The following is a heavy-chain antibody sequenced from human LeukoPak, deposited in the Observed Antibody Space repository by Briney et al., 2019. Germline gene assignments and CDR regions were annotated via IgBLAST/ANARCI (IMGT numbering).Heavy chain of an antibody. V-gene: IGHV3-33*01. CDR3: CDGMDV. J-gene: IGHJ6*02. CDR1: GFSFVSYA. CDR2: IWSDGTNK. Sequence: PGGSLRLSCAASGFSFVSYAMHWVRQTPGKGLEWVALIWSDGTNKYYADSVKGRFTISRDNSKNTLYLQMNSLRSEDTATYYCCDGMDVWGQGTTVAVSS.